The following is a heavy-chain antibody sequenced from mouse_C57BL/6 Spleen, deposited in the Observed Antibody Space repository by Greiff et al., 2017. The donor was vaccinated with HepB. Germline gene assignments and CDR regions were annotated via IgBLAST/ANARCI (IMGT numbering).Heavy chain of an antibody. CDR2: INPNNGGT. J-gene: IGHJ2*01. Sequence: VQLQQSGPELVKPGASVKISCKASGYTFTDYYMNWVKQSHGKSLEWIGDINPNNGGTSYNQKFKGKATLTVDKSSSTAYMELRSLTSEDSAVYYCAREEENWERSLYFDYWGQGTTLTVSS. CDR3: AREEENWERSLYFDY. D-gene: IGHD4-1*01. V-gene: IGHV1-26*01. CDR1: GYTFTDYY.